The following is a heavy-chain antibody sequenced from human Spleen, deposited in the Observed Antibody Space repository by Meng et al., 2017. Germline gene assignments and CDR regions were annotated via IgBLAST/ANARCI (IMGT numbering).Heavy chain of an antibody. CDR2: ISNYNGIA. V-gene: IGHV1-18*01. CDR3: ARDSTGDLEY. D-gene: IGHD7-27*01. Sequence: QVQLVQSGAEVMKPGASVKVSCKASDYTFTDYGITWVRQAPGQGLEWMGWISNYNGIANYAQRFQGRVTMTTDTSTATAYMELTNLRSDDTAIYYCARDSTGDLEYWGQGTLVTVSS. CDR1: DYTFTDYG. J-gene: IGHJ4*02.